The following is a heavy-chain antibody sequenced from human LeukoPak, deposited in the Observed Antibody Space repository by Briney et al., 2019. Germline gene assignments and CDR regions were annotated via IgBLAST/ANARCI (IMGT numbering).Heavy chain of an antibody. D-gene: IGHD3-22*01. V-gene: IGHV4-39*07. CDR3: ARVYYYDSSGYYYAYYFDY. Sequence: PSETLSLTCTVSGGSISSSSYYWGWIRQPPGKGLEWIVSIYYSGSTYYNPSLKSRVTISVDTSKDQFSLKLSSVTAADTAVYYCARVYYYDSSGYYYAYYFDYWGQGTQVTVSS. CDR2: IYYSGST. CDR1: GGSISSSSYY. J-gene: IGHJ4*02.